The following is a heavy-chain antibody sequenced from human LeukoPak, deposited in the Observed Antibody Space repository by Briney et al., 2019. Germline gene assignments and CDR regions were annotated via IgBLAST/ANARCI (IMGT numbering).Heavy chain of an antibody. J-gene: IGHJ5*01. Sequence: GRSLRLSCAASGFTFDDYGMSWVRQAPGKRLEWVSGRNGDSTEVADSVKGRFAISRDNAKNSLYLQMHNLRAEDTAFYYCARDKYKSFVWGGHRYFDFWGQGIQVIVSS. V-gene: IGHV3-20*04. CDR3: ARDKYKSFVWGGHRYFDF. CDR1: GFTFDDYG. D-gene: IGHD3-16*02. CDR2: RNGDST.